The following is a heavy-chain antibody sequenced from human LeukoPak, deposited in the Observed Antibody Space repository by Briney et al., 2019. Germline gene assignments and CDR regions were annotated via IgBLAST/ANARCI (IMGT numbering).Heavy chain of an antibody. D-gene: IGHD2-2*01. CDR1: GGTLSSYA. CDR3: ARGYCSNTSCNGFDP. V-gene: IGHV1-69*04. CDR2: IIPILGIA. J-gene: IGHJ5*02. Sequence: SVKVSCKASGGTLSSYAISWVRQAPGQGLEWMGRIIPILGIANYAQKFQGRVTITADKSTSTAYMELSSLRSEDTAVYYCARGYCSNTSCNGFDPWGQGTLVTVSS.